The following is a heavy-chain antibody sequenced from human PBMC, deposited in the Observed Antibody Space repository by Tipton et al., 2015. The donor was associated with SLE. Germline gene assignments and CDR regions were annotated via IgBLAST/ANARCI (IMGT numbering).Heavy chain of an antibody. Sequence: TLSLTCTVSGASIRSGGFDWSWIRQFPGKGLEWIGYIYYSGSTNYNPSLKSRVTISVDTSKNQFSLKLSSVTAADTAVYYCARSAGYGSSWAHFDYWGQGTLVTVSS. CDR2: IYYSGST. CDR1: GASIRSGGFD. V-gene: IGHV4-61*08. J-gene: IGHJ4*02. D-gene: IGHD6-13*01. CDR3: ARSAGYGSSWAHFDY.